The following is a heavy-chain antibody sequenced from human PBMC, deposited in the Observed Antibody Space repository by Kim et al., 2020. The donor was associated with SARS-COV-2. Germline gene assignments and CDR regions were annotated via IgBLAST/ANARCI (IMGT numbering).Heavy chain of an antibody. J-gene: IGHJ5*02. CDR1: GYTFTSYA. D-gene: IGHD2-15*01. Sequence: ASVKVSCKASGYTFTSYAMNWVRQAPGQGLEWMGWINTNTGNPTYAQGFTGRFVFSLDTSVSTAYLQISSLKAEDTAVYYCASLDSGDQFLDFDPWGQGTLVTVSS. V-gene: IGHV7-4-1*02. CDR3: ASLDSGDQFLDFDP. CDR2: INTNTGNP.